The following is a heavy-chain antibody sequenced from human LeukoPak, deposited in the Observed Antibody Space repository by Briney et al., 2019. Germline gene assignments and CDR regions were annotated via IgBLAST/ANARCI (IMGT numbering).Heavy chain of an antibody. CDR1: GFTFSSYS. J-gene: IGHJ4*02. Sequence: PGGSLRLSCAASGFTFSSYSMNWVRQAPGKGLEWVSSISSSSSYIYYADSVKGRFTISRDNAKNSLYLQMNSLRAEDTAVYYCARGATYYYDSSGRPDYWGQGTLVTVSS. CDR3: ARGATYYYDSSGRPDY. CDR2: ISSSSSYI. V-gene: IGHV3-21*01. D-gene: IGHD3-22*01.